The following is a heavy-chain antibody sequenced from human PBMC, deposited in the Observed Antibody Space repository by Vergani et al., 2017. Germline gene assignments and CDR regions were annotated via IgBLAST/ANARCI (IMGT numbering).Heavy chain of an antibody. D-gene: IGHD2-21*01. CDR3: ARSQGDYWYFDL. J-gene: IGHJ2*01. V-gene: IGHV4-38-2*01. CDR1: GYSIGSGFY. Sequence: QVRLEESGPGLVKPSATLSLTCSVSGYSIGSGFYWAWIRQSPGEGLQWLTSIHNRGKTYHNPSLKSRVYVYLDTSKNRFSLHLTSVTATDTAVYYCARSQGDYWYFDLLGPGSLVTVSS. CDR2: IHNRGKT.